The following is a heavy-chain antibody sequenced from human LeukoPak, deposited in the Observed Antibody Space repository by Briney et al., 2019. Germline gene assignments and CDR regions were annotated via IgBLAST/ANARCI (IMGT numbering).Heavy chain of an antibody. CDR1: GGSISSYY. CDR3: AGGRWLQLPYY. V-gene: IGHV4-59*01. Sequence: PSETLSLTCTVSGGSISSYYWSWIRQPPGKGLEWIGYIYYSGSTNYNPSLKSRVTISVDTSKNQLSLHLSSVTAADTAVYYCAGGRWLQLPYYWGQGTLLTVSS. D-gene: IGHD5-24*01. CDR2: IYYSGST. J-gene: IGHJ4*02.